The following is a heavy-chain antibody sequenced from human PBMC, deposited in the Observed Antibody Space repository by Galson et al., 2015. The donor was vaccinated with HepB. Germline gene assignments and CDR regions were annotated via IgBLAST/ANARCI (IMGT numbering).Heavy chain of an antibody. J-gene: IGHJ6*02. Sequence: SLRLSCAASGFTFSSYGMHWVRQAPGKGLEWVAVIWYDGSNKYYADSVKGRFTISRDNSKNTLYLQMNSLRAEDTAVYYCARDYSYGDYDGMDVWGQGTTVTVSS. V-gene: IGHV3-33*01. CDR1: GFTFSSYG. CDR3: ARDYSYGDYDGMDV. CDR2: IWYDGSNK. D-gene: IGHD4-17*01.